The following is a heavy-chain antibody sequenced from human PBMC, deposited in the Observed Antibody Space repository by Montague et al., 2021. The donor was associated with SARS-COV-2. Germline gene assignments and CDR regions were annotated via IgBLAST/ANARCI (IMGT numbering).Heavy chain of an antibody. Sequence: SETLSLTCSVSGGSISNYYWSWIRQPPGKGLEWIGHIYYSGSTTYNPSLKSRVTISVDTSKNQFSLKLSSVTAADTAVYYCASRRAHAGSYCLDYWGQGTLVTVSS. CDR1: GGSISNYY. CDR2: IYYSGST. CDR3: ASRRAHAGSYCLDY. D-gene: IGHD3-10*01. V-gene: IGHV4-59*01. J-gene: IGHJ4*02.